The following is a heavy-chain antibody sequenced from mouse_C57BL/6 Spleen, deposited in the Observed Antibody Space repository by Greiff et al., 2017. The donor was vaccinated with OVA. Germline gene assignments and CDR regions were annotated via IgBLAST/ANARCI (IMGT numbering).Heavy chain of an antibody. CDR1: GYTFTSYW. CDR2: IDPSDSYT. Sequence: QVQLQQPGAELVMPGASVKLSCKASGYTFTSYWMHWVKQRPGQGLEWIGEIDPSDSYTNYNEKFKGKSTLTVDKSSSTAYMQLSSLTSEDSAVYYCARTDPDCAMDYWGQGTSVTVSS. V-gene: IGHV1-69*01. CDR3: ARTDPDCAMDY. J-gene: IGHJ4*01.